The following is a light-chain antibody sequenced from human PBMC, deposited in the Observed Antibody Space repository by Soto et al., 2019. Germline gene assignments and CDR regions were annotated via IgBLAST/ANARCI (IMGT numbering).Light chain of an antibody. Sequence: GDRVSITCRASQSINNRLAWYQQMPGKAPNLLIYGASTLQSGVPSRFSGSGSGTEFSLTISSLQPDDFATYYCQQYNTYSPLTFGGGTKVDIK. J-gene: IGKJ4*01. V-gene: IGKV1-5*01. CDR1: QSINNR. CDR3: QQYNTYSPLT. CDR2: GAS.